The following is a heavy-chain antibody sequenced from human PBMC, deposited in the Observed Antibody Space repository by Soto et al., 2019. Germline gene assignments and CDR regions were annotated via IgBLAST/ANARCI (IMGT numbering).Heavy chain of an antibody. J-gene: IGHJ4*01. CDR2: ISSSISYI. CDR3: ASCLHSHSPFFAY. Sequence: KGLGWVSSISSSISYIYYAASVKGRFTISRDNAKNSLYLQMNSLRAEDMAVYYCASCLHSHSPFFAYRGHRTPVPVSP. V-gene: IGHV3-21*01. D-gene: IGHD2-21*01.